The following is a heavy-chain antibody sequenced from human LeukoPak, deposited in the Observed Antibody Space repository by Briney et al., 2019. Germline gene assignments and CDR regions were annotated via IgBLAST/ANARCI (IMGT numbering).Heavy chain of an antibody. CDR2: ISFDGTYK. CDR3: AKEGGNRGRYFDY. D-gene: IGHD1-14*01. J-gene: IGHJ4*02. Sequence: GGSLRLSCAASGFSFSNYGIHWVRQAPGKGLEWLAVISFDGTYKYYADSLKGRLTISRDNSKNTMYLQMNGLTIEDTAIYYCAKEGGNRGRYFDYWGQGTLVTVSS. V-gene: IGHV3-30*18. CDR1: GFSFSNYG.